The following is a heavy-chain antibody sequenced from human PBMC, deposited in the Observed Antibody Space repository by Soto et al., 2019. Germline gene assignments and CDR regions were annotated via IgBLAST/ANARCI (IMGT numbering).Heavy chain of an antibody. CDR2: INPNSGGT. Sequence: ASVKVSCKASGYTFTGCYMHWVRQAPGQGLEWMGWINPNSGGTNYAQKFQGWVTMTRDTSISTAYMELSRLRSDDTAVYYCARDGQWLGGLYYFDYWGQGTLVTVSS. CDR3: ARDGQWLGGLYYFDY. J-gene: IGHJ4*02. D-gene: IGHD6-19*01. V-gene: IGHV1-2*04. CDR1: GYTFTGCY.